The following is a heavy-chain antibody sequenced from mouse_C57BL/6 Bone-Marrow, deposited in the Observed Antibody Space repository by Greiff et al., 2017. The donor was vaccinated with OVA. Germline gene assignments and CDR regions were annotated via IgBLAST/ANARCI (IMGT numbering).Heavy chain of an antibody. D-gene: IGHD1-1*01. Sequence: EVQLQQSGAELVRPGASVKLSCTASGFNIKDDYMHWVKQRPEQGLEWIGWIDPENGDTEYASKFQGKATITADTSSNTAYLQLSSLTSEDTAVYYCTTPVVAYYFDYWGQGTTLTVSS. CDR1: GFNIKDDY. V-gene: IGHV14-4*01. CDR3: TTPVVAYYFDY. J-gene: IGHJ2*01. CDR2: IDPENGDT.